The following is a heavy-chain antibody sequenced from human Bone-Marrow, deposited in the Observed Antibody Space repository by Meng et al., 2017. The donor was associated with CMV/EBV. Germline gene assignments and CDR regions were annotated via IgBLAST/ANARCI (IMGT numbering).Heavy chain of an antibody. CDR3: ARGRYCSSTSCVNTVLYYYYGMDF. CDR1: GGSFSGYY. Sequence: SETLSLTCAVYGGSFSGYYWSWIRQPPGKGLEWIGEINHSGSTNYNSYLKSRVTISVDTSKNQFSLKLSSVTAADTAVYYCARGRYCSSTSCVNTVLYYYYGMDFWGQGTTVTVSS. J-gene: IGHJ6*02. CDR2: INHSGST. D-gene: IGHD2-2*01. V-gene: IGHV4-34*01.